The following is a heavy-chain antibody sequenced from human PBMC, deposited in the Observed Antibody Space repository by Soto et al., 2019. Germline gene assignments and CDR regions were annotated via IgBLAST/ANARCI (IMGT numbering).Heavy chain of an antibody. Sequence: QVQLVQSGAEVKKPGSSVKVSCKASGGTFSSYTISWVRQAPGQGLEWMGRIIPILGIANYAQKFQGRVTITADKSTSTAYMELSSLSSADTAVYYCARYYGDLNFDYWGQGTLVTVSS. CDR3: ARYYGDLNFDY. D-gene: IGHD4-17*01. CDR2: IIPILGIA. V-gene: IGHV1-69*02. CDR1: GGTFSSYT. J-gene: IGHJ4*02.